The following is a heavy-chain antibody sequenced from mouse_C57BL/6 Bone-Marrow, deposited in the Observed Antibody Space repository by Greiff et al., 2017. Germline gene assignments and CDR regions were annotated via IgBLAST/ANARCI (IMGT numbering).Heavy chain of an antibody. V-gene: IGHV1-80*01. CDR3: AREGGSNYVGY. D-gene: IGHD5-1*01. J-gene: IGHJ2*01. Sequence: QVQLKESGAELVKPGASVKISCKASGYAFSSYWMNWVKQRPGKGLEWIGQIYPGDGDTNYNGKFKGKATLTADKSSSTAYMQLSSLTSEDSAVYFCAREGGSNYVGYWGQGTTLTVSS. CDR1: GYAFSSYW. CDR2: IYPGDGDT.